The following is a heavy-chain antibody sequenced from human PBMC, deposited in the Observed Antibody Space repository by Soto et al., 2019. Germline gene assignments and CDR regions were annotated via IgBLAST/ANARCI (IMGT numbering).Heavy chain of an antibody. V-gene: IGHV4-34*01. CDR3: ARVPSITMVRGENWFDP. J-gene: IGHJ5*02. D-gene: IGHD3-10*01. CDR2: INHSGST. CDR1: GGSFSGYY. Sequence: SETLSLTCAVYGGSFSGYYWSWIRQPPGKGLEWIGEINHSGSTNYNPSLKSRVTISVDTSKNQFSLKLSSVTAADTAVYYCARVPSITMVRGENWFDPWGQGTLVTVSS.